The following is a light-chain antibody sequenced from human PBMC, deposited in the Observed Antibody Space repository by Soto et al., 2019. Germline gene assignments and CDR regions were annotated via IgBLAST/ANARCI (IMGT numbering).Light chain of an antibody. CDR1: SSDIGTYNL. CDR3: CTYAGSSTLYV. J-gene: IGLJ1*01. V-gene: IGLV2-23*02. Sequence: QSVLTQPASVSVSPGQSITISCTGTSSDIGTYNLVSWYQQHPGKAPKLMIYEVNKRPSGVSDRFSGSKSGNTASLTISGLQAEDEADYYCCTYAGSSTLYVFGTGTKVTVL. CDR2: EVN.